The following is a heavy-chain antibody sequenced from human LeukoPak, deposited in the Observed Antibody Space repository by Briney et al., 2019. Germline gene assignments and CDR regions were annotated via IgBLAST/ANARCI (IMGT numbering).Heavy chain of an antibody. V-gene: IGHV4-59*08. CDR1: GDSISNYY. D-gene: IGHD4/OR15-4a*01. Sequence: PSETLSLTCNVSGDSISNYYWHWIRQPPGKGLEWIGYIYYSGTSNYNPSLKSRLTISMDTSNDQIFLKLTSVTAADTAVYFCASGSDYGATLPFFPCGQGSLVTVSS. CDR3: ASGSDYGATLPFFP. CDR2: IYYSGTS. J-gene: IGHJ5*02.